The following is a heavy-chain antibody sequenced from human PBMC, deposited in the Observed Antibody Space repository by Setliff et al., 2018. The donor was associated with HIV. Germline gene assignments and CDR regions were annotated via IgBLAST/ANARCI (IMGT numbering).Heavy chain of an antibody. CDR1: PVSISSTSYY. CDR2: IHYTGTG. CDR3: GRGWFDP. J-gene: IGHJ5*02. Sequence: PSETLSLTCTVSPVSISSTSYYWVWIRQPPGKGLEWIGNIHYTGTGFYNPALRSRVTISVDTSKNQFSLKLSSVTAADTGVYYCGRGWFDPWGQGTLVTVSS. V-gene: IGHV4-39*07. D-gene: IGHD3-10*01.